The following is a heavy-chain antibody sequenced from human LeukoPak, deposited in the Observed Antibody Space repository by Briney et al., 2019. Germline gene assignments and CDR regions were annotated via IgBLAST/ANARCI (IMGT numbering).Heavy chain of an antibody. CDR3: ARGHLLVGGNAFDY. Sequence: SETVSLTCAVYGGTFSGYYWSWIRQPPGKGLEWIGEINHSGSTNYNPSLKSRVTISVDTSKNQFSLKLSSVTAADTAVYYCARGHLLVGGNAFDYWGQGTLDTVSS. D-gene: IGHD6-19*01. J-gene: IGHJ4*02. CDR1: GGTFSGYY. CDR2: INHSGST. V-gene: IGHV4-34*01.